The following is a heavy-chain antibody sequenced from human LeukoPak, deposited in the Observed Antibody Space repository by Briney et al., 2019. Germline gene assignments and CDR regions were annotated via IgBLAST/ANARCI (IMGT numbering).Heavy chain of an antibody. D-gene: IGHD3-9*01. J-gene: IGHJ4*02. CDR2: KYYIGIT. CDR1: GGSISSYY. Sequence: PSETLSLTCTVSGGSISSYYWSWIRQPPGKRLEWIGHKYYIGITNYNPSLKSRVTISVDTSKNQFSLKLSSMTAADTAVYYCARDYYDILTGYRDLYNFDYWGQGTLVTV. V-gene: IGHV4-59*01. CDR3: ARDYYDILTGYRDLYNFDY.